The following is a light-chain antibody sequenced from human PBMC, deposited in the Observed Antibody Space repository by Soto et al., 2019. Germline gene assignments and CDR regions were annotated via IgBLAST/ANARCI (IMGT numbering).Light chain of an antibody. CDR3: QQRSNWPPEVT. J-gene: IGKJ5*01. Sequence: EIVLTQSPATLSLSPGERATLSCRASQSVSSYLAWYQQKRGQAPRLLIYDISNRATGIPARFSGSGSGTDFTLTISSLEPEDFAVYSCQQRSNWPPEVTFGQGTRLEIK. CDR2: DIS. CDR1: QSVSSY. V-gene: IGKV3-11*01.